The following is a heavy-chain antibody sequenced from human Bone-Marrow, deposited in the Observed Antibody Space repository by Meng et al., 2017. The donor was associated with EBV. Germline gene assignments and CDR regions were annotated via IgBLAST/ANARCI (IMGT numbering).Heavy chain of an antibody. CDR3: ARGRGRADY. J-gene: IGHJ4*02. V-gene: IGHV4-34*01. Sequence: QVQLQQWGAGLLKPSETLSLTCAVYGGSFSGYYWSWIRQPPGKGLEWIGEINHSGSTNYSPSLKSRVTISLRLTSVTAADTAVYYCARGRGRADYWGQGTLLTVSS. CDR2: INHSGST. CDR1: GGSFSGYY.